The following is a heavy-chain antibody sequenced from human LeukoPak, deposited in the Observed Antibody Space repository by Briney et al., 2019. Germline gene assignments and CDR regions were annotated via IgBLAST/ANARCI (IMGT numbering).Heavy chain of an antibody. CDR3: GRDLGGRSGY. V-gene: IGHV3-74*01. CDR1: GFTFRTYW. J-gene: IGHJ4*02. Sequence: GGSLRLSCAVSGFTFRTYWMHWVRQVPGEGLVWVSRINEDGSITNYADSVKGRFSISRDNAKNTLYLQMNSLRAEGTAVYYYGRDLGGRSGYWGQGTLVTVSS. CDR2: INEDGSIT. D-gene: IGHD1-26*01.